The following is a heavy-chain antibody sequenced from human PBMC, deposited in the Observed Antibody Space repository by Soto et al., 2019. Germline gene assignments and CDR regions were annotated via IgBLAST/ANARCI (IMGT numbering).Heavy chain of an antibody. J-gene: IGHJ4*02. Sequence: EVQLLESGGGLVQPGGSLRLSCAASGFTFSSYAMNWVRQAPGKGLEWVSTISGSGVSTYYADSVKGRFTNSRDTSKNTLYLQMNSLRAEDTAVSYCAQARQGSYFDYWGQGTLVTVSS. CDR2: ISGSGVST. D-gene: IGHD1-26*01. V-gene: IGHV3-23*01. CDR3: AQARQGSYFDY. CDR1: GFTFSSYA.